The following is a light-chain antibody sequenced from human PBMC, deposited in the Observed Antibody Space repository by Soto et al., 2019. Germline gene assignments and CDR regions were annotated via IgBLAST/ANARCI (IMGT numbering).Light chain of an antibody. CDR2: DVR. Sequence: PGQPRTITYTGTSTGVGGYNYVSWYQQHPGKAPKLMIYDVRNRPSGVSNRFSGSKSVNTASLTISGLQAEDEADYYCSSYTTISTYVFGTGTKVTVL. V-gene: IGLV2-14*04. CDR3: SSYTTISTYV. CDR1: STGVGGYNY. J-gene: IGLJ1*01.